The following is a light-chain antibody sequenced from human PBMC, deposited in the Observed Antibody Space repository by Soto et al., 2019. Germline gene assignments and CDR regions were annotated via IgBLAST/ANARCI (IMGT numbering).Light chain of an antibody. CDR3: QKYNSDPWT. CDR2: AAS. CDR1: QGITNY. Sequence: DLQMTQSPSSLSASVGDRVTITCRASQGITNYLAWYQQRPGKVPKLLIYAASTLQSGVPSRFSGTGSGTDFTLTISSLQPEDVATYYCQKYNSDPWTFGQGTKVEIK. J-gene: IGKJ1*01. V-gene: IGKV1-27*01.